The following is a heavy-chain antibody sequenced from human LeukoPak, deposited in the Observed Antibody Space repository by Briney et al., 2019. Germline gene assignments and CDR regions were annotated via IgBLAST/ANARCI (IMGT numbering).Heavy chain of an antibody. D-gene: IGHD1-1*01. Sequence: GESLKISCKGSGYRFTTYWIGWVRQMPGKGLEWMGIIYPGDSDTRYSPSFQDQVTISADKSISTAYMQWTSVKASDTAIYYCARHGSPGTDYYYYYMDVWGKGTTVTVSS. V-gene: IGHV5-51*01. CDR2: IYPGDSDT. CDR3: ARHGSPGTDYYYYYMDV. J-gene: IGHJ6*03. CDR1: GYRFTTYW.